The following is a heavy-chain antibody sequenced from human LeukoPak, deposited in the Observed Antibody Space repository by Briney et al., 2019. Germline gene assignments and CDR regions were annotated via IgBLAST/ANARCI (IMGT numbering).Heavy chain of an antibody. V-gene: IGHV3-30*18. CDR3: AKDRVVVVAATGEFDY. J-gene: IGHJ4*02. CDR2: ISYDGSNK. Sequence: GGSLRLSCAASGFTFSSYGMHWVRQAPGKGLEWVAVISYDGSNKYYADSVEGRFTISRDNSKNTLYLQMNSLRAEDTAVYYCAKDRVVVVAATGEFDYWGQGTLVTVSS. CDR1: GFTFSSYG. D-gene: IGHD2-15*01.